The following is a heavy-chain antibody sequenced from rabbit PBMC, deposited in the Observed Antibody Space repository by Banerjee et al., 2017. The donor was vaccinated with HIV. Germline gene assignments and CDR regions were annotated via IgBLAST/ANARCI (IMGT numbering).Heavy chain of an antibody. J-gene: IGHJ4*01. CDR1: GFSFSNKYV. D-gene: IGHD6-1*01. Sequence: EQLEESGGDLVKPEGSLTLTCTASGFSFSNKYVICWVRQAPGKGLEWIACIYTSSGRTGYANWAKGRFTISKTSSTTVTLQMTSLTAADTATYFCARSAAYGGYAAVSYFNLWGQGTLVTVS. CDR2: IYTSSGRT. CDR3: ARSAAYGGYAAVSYFNL. V-gene: IGHV1S45*01.